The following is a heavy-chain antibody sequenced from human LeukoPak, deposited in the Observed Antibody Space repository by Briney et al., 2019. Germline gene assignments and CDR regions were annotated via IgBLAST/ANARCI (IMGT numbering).Heavy chain of an antibody. V-gene: IGHV3-23*01. D-gene: IGHD6-13*01. CDR1: GFTFSSYT. J-gene: IGHJ4*02. CDR2: ISGSGDST. CDR3: ARDRASADLDY. Sequence: PGGSLRLSCAASGFTFSSYTMSWVRQAPGKGLEWVSLISGSGDSTYYADSGKGRFTISRDNSKNTLYLQMNSLRAEDTAVYYCARDRASADLDYWGQGTLVTVSS.